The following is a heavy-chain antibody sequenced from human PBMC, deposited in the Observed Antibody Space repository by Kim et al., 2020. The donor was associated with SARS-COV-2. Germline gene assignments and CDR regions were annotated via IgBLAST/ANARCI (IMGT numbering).Heavy chain of an antibody. CDR3: ARSRGDAYGDYYYYYGMDV. D-gene: IGHD4-17*01. Sequence: SVKVSCKASGGTFSSYAITWVRQAPGKGLEWMGGIIPIFGTANYAQKFQGRVTITADESTSTAYMELSSLRSEDTAVYYCARSRGDAYGDYYYYYGMDVWGQGTTVTVSS. J-gene: IGHJ6*02. V-gene: IGHV1-69*13. CDR1: GGTFSSYA. CDR2: IIPIFGTA.